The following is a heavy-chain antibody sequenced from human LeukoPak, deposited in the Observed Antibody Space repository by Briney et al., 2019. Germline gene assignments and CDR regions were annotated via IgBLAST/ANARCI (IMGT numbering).Heavy chain of an antibody. CDR1: GFTFSSYG. CDR3: AKGGVGSSPYYYYGMDV. V-gene: IGHV3-30*18. CDR2: ISYDGSNK. Sequence: PGRSLRLSCAASGFTFSSYGMHWVRQAPGKGLEWVAVISYDGSNKYYADSVKRRFTIARDNSKNTLYLQMNSLRAEDTAVYYCAKGGVGSSPYYYYGMDVWGQGTTVTVSS. D-gene: IGHD6-6*01. J-gene: IGHJ6*02.